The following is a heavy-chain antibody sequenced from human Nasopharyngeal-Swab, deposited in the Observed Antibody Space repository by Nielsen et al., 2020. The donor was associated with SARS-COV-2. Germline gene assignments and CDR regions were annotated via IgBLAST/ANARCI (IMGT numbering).Heavy chain of an antibody. V-gene: IGHV3-21*04. CDR2: VSSSGSYI. J-gene: IGHJ4*02. Sequence: GESLQISCAASGFTFSSYSMNWVRQAPGKGLEWVSSVSSSGSYIPYADSLKGRFTISRDNVKNTVSLQMNSLRAEDTAVYYCATGACDYWGQGALVTVSS. CDR3: ATGACDY. CDR1: GFTFSSYS.